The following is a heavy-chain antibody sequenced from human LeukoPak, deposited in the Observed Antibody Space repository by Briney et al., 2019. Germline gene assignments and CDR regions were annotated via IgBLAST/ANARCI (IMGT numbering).Heavy chain of an antibody. CDR1: GFTFSSYS. CDR3: ARAGYGGNFRNFDY. V-gene: IGHV3-48*02. CDR2: ISSSSTTI. Sequence: GGSLRLSCAASGFTFSSYSMNWVRQAPGEGLEWVSSISSSSTTIYNAGSVKRQFTISRDNTKNSLYLQMTSLRDEDTAVYYCARAGYGGNFRNFDYWGQGTLVTVSS. J-gene: IGHJ4*02. D-gene: IGHD4-23*01.